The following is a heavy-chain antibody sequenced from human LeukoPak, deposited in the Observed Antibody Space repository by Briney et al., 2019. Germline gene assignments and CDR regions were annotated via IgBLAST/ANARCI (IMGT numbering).Heavy chain of an antibody. CDR2: IWYDGSNK. CDR1: LFTLSSYG. J-gene: IGHJ4*02. V-gene: IGHV3-33*01. Sequence: PGRSLRLSCAAPLFTLSSYGIHWVSEAPGKGLEWVAVIWYDGSNKYYADSVKGRFAISGDNSKNTLYLQMNTLRAEDTAVYYCARDRDYGGSSVGDYWGQGTLVTVSS. D-gene: IGHD4-23*01. CDR3: ARDRDYGGSSVGDY.